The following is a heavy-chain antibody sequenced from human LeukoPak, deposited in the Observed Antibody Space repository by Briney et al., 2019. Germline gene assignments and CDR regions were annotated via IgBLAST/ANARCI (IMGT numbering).Heavy chain of an antibody. CDR3: ARVLRYCSGGNCYSGGLGYMDV. CDR1: GGSISSYY. D-gene: IGHD2-15*01. J-gene: IGHJ6*03. CDR2: ISRSGSTK. Sequence: PSETLSLTCTVSGGSISSYYWSWIRQPPGKGLEWVSSISRSGSTKYYADSVKGRFTISRDNAKNSLFLQMNSLRAEDTAVYYCARVLRYCSGGNCYSGGLGYMDVWGKGTTVTISS. V-gene: IGHV3-11*01.